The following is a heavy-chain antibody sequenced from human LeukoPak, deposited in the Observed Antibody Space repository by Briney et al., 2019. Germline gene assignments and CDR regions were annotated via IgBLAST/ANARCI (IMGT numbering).Heavy chain of an antibody. CDR1: GYSISSGYY. V-gene: IGHV4-38-2*02. J-gene: IGHJ4*02. Sequence: SETLSLTCTVSGYSISSGYYWGWIRQPPGKGLEWIGSIYHSGSTNYNPSLKSRVTISVDTSKNQFSLKLSSVTAADTAVYYCARAVPYYYGSGSHLDYWGQGTLVTVSS. D-gene: IGHD3-10*01. CDR2: IYHSGST. CDR3: ARAVPYYYGSGSHLDY.